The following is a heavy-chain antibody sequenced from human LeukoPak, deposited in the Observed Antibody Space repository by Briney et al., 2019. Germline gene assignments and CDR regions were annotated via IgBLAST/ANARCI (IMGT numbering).Heavy chain of an antibody. V-gene: IGHV1-46*01. CDR2: INPSGGST. Sequence: ASVKVSCKASGYTFTSYYMHWVRQAPGQGLEWMGIINPSGGSTSYAQKFQGRVTMTRDTSTSTVYMELSSLRSEDTAVYYCARDRSQYQLLAGGFDYWGQGTLVTVSP. D-gene: IGHD2-2*01. CDR3: ARDRSQYQLLAGGFDY. J-gene: IGHJ4*02. CDR1: GYTFTSYY.